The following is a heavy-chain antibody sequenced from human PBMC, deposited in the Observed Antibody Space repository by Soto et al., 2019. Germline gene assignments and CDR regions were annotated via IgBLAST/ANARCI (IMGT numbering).Heavy chain of an antibody. Sequence: LRLSCAASGFTVSNTYMTWVRQPPGKGLECVSVIYTAGGTNYADSVKGRFIISRDNSKNTLYLQMNSLRAEDTAVYYCARALPVAKGGFDPWGQGTLVTVSS. CDR1: GFTVSNTY. CDR3: ARALPVAKGGFDP. V-gene: IGHV3-53*01. CDR2: IYTAGGT. D-gene: IGHD2-2*01. J-gene: IGHJ5*02.